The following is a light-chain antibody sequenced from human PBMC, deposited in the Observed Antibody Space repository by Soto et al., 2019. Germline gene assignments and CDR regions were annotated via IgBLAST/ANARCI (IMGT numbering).Light chain of an antibody. V-gene: IGLV1-40*01. CDR3: QSYDSSLRGWV. Sequence: QSVLTQPPSVSGAPGQRVTISCTGSSSNIGANYDVHWYQHLPGTAPRLLISGDSNRPSGVPDRFSGSKSGTSASLGITGLQAEDEADYYCQSYDSSLRGWVFCGGTKLTV. CDR2: GDS. CDR1: SSNIGANYD. J-gene: IGLJ3*02.